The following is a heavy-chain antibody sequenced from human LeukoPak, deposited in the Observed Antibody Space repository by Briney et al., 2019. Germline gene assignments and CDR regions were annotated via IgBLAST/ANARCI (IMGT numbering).Heavy chain of an antibody. D-gene: IGHD5-18*01. CDR3: ARGRQLWSVFDY. J-gene: IGHJ4*02. CDR2: ISSSSSYI. CDR1: GFTFSSYS. Sequence: GGSPRLSCAASGFTFSSYSMNWVRQAPGKGLEWVSSISSSSSYIYYADSVKGRFTISRDNAKNSLYLQMNSLRAEDTAVYYCARGRQLWSVFDYWGQGTLVTVSS. V-gene: IGHV3-21*01.